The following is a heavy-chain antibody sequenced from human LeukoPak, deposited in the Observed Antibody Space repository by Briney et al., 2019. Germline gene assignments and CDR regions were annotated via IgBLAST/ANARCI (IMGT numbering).Heavy chain of an antibody. V-gene: IGHV3-66*02. CDR2: IYSGGNT. CDR3: ARDSHKLHSSACFYFFDY. CDR1: GFTVSSDY. J-gene: IGHJ4*02. D-gene: IGHD3-22*01. Sequence: PGGSLRLSCAASGFTVSSDYMGWVRQAPGKGLEYVSIIYSGGNTYYADSVKGRFTISRDNSKNTLYLQMNSLRAEDTAVYYCARDSHKLHSSACFYFFDYWGQGTLVSVSS.